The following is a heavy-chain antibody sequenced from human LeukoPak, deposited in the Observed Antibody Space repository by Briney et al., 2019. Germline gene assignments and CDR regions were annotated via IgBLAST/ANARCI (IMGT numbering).Heavy chain of an antibody. D-gene: IGHD2-21*02. J-gene: IGHJ4*02. V-gene: IGHV3-30*04. CDR2: ISYDGSNK. CDR3: VRDAQGVTTAY. CDR1: GFTFSSYA. Sequence: GGSLRLSCAASGFTFSSYAMHWVRQAPGKGLEWVAVISYDGSNKYYADSVKGRFTISRDNSKNTLYLQMNSLRAEDTAVYYCVRDAQGVTTAYWGQGTLVTVSS.